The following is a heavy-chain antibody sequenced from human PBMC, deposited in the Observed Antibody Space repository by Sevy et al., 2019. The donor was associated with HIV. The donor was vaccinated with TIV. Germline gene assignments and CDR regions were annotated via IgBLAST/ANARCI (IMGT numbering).Heavy chain of an antibody. CDR1: GFSFSSYA. J-gene: IGHJ3*02. Sequence: GGSLRLSCAASGFSFSSYAMNWVRQAPGKGLEWVSAVSASGATTYYADSVKGRFTISRDNSRSTLYLQMDSLRAEDTAVYYCAREKTTDAFDIWGQGTMVTVSS. V-gene: IGHV3-23*01. CDR2: VSASGATT. D-gene: IGHD1-1*01. CDR3: AREKTTDAFDI.